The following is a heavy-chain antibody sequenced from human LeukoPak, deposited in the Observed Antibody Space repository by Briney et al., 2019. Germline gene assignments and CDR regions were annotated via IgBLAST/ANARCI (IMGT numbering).Heavy chain of an antibody. CDR1: GFTFSSYW. D-gene: IGHD1-14*01. CDR2: INPGGSSI. Sequence: GGSLRLSCAASGFTFSSYWMHWVRQVPGKGLVWVARINPGGSSITYADSVKGRFTISRDNAKNTLYLQMDSLRAEDTGVYYCARGNQADDYWGQGTLVTVSS. CDR3: ARGNQADDY. V-gene: IGHV3-74*01. J-gene: IGHJ4*02.